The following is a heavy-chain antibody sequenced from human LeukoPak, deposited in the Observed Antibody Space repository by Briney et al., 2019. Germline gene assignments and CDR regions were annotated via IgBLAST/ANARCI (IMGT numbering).Heavy chain of an antibody. CDR1: GFIFSSYA. CDR3: AKASWVSTADAVL. CDR2: LRGNGDT. D-gene: IGHD6-13*01. V-gene: IGHV3-23*01. J-gene: IGHJ4*02. Sequence: GGSLRLSCAASGFIFSSYAMSWVREAPARGLEWVSSLRGNGDTFYADSVKGRFTLSGDESKNTVYLHLNELRVEDTAVYYCAKASWVSTADAVLWGQGTVVTVSS.